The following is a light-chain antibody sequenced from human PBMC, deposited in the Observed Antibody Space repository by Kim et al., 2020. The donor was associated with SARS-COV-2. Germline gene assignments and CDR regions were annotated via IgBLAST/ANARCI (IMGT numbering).Light chain of an antibody. Sequence: GQKVTISCSGGSSNIGNNSVSWYQQLPGTAPKLLTYDDNKRSSGIPDRFSVSKSGTSATLGITGLQTGDEADYYCGTWDSSLSAWVFGGGTKLTVL. J-gene: IGLJ3*02. V-gene: IGLV1-51*01. CDR3: GTWDSSLSAWV. CDR1: SSNIGNNS. CDR2: DDN.